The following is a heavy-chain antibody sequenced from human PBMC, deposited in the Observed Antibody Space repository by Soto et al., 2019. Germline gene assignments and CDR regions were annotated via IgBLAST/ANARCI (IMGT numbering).Heavy chain of an antibody. V-gene: IGHV3-11*06. CDR2: ISSSSSYT. J-gene: IGHJ6*02. CDR3: ARGVYSSGWLRKDYYYGMDV. CDR1: GFTFSDYY. Sequence: GGSLRLSCAASGFTFSDYYMSWIRQAPGKGLEWVSYISSSSSYTNYADSVKGRFTISRDNAKNSLYLQMNSLRAEDTAVYYCARGVYSSGWLRKDYYYGMDVWGQGT. D-gene: IGHD6-19*01.